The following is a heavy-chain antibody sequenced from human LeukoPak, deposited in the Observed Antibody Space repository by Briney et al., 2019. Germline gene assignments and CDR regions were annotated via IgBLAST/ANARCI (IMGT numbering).Heavy chain of an antibody. J-gene: IGHJ6*03. CDR3: EGLTIFGPIIKRTHMDV. D-gene: IGHD3-3*01. V-gene: IGHV4-39*01. Sequence: ASETLSLTCTVSGDSFSNDNYYWGWIRQPPGKGLEWIGTLHSGSTYYNPSLKSRVTMSVDSSKKQFSLKLTSMTAADTALYYCEGLTIFGPIIKRTHMDVWGKGITVTVSS. CDR1: GDSFSNDNYY. CDR2: LHSGST.